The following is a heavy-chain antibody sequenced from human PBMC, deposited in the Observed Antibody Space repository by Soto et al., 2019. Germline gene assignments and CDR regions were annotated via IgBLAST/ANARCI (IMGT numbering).Heavy chain of an antibody. D-gene: IGHD6-6*01. CDR1: GGTFSSYA. CDR2: IIPIFGTA. CDR3: ARDAPGDSIAARPVHYYGMDV. Sequence: QVQLVQSGAEVKKPGSSVKVSCKASGGTFSSYAISWVRQAPGQGLEWMGGIIPIFGTANYAQKFQGRVTITADESTSTAYMELSSLRSEDTAVYYCARDAPGDSIAARPVHYYGMDVWGQGTTVTVSS. J-gene: IGHJ6*02. V-gene: IGHV1-69*01.